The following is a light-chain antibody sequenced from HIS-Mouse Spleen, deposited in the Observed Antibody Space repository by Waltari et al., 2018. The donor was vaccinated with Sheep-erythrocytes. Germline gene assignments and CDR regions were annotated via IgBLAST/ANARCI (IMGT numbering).Light chain of an antibody. CDR2: DVS. CDR1: NSDVGAYTY. CDR3: CSYAGSYNHV. Sequence: QAALSHPRSVSRSPGQSFTIACTGTNSDVGAYTYVSWYQQHPGKAPKLMIYDVSTRPSGVPVRFSGSKSGNTASLTISGLQAEDEADYYCCSYAGSYNHVFATGTKVTVL. J-gene: IGLJ1*01. V-gene: IGLV2-11*01.